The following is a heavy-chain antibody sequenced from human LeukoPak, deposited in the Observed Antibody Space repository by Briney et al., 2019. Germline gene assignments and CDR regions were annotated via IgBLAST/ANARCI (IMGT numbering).Heavy chain of an antibody. D-gene: IGHD3-9*01. V-gene: IGHV3-53*01. Sequence: GGSLRLSCAASGFNVSSNYVSWVRQAPGRGLEWVAVIYDGGYTYYADSVKGRFTISRDNSRNTAYLQMDNLRAEDTAVYRCARGYYGVLTGYYYFDYWGQGTLVTVSS. CDR2: IYDGGYT. J-gene: IGHJ4*02. CDR1: GFNVSSNY. CDR3: ARGYYGVLTGYYYFDY.